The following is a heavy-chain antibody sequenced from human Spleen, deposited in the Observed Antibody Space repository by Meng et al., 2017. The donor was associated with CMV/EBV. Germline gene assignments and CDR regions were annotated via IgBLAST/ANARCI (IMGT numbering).Heavy chain of an antibody. CDR3: ARVTAGIAVRDYGLDV. CDR1: GGSISSSSYY. CDR2: FYYSGST. V-gene: IGHV4-39*07. J-gene: IGHJ6*02. D-gene: IGHD6-19*01. Sequence: SETLSLTCTVSGGSISSSSYYWGWIRQPPGKGLEWIGSFYYSGSTNYNPSLKSRVTISMDTSKNQFSLRLTSMTAADTATYYCARVTAGIAVRDYGLDVWGQGTTVTVSS.